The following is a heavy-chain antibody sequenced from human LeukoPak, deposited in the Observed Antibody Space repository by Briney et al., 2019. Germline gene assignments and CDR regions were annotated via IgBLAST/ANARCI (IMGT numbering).Heavy chain of an antibody. Sequence: PGRSLRLSCAASGFTFSSYAMHWVRQAPGKGLEWVAVISYDGSNKYYADSVKGRFTISRDNSKNTLYLQMNSLRAEDTAVYYCAREKEKVGSGAFDYWGQGTLVTVSS. J-gene: IGHJ4*02. CDR2: ISYDGSNK. CDR3: AREKEKVGSGAFDY. CDR1: GFTFSSYA. D-gene: IGHD3-10*01. V-gene: IGHV3-30-3*01.